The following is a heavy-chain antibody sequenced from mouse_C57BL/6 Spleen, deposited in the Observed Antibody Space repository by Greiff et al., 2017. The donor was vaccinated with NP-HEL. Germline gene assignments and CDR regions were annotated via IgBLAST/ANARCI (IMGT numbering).Heavy chain of an antibody. J-gene: IGHJ3*01. Sequence: VQLQQPGAELVMPGASVKLSCKASGYTFTSYWMHWVKQRPGQGLEWIGEIDPSDSYTNYNQKFKGKSTLTVDKSSSTAYMQLSSLTSEDSAVYYCARVDFPHPLFAYWGQGTLVTVSA. CDR1: GYTFTSYW. V-gene: IGHV1-69*01. CDR2: IDPSDSYT. CDR3: ARVDFPHPLFAY.